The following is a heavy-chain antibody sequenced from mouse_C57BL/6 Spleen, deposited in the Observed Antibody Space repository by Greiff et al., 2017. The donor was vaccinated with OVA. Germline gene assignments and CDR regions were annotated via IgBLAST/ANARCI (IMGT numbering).Heavy chain of an antibody. J-gene: IGHJ1*03. D-gene: IGHD1-1*01. CDR3: ARGSGYGSRYWYFDV. Sequence: EVKLQESGPELVKPGASVKISCKASGSSFTGYYMHWVKQSSEKSLEWIGEINPSTGGTSYNQKFKGKATLTVDKSSRTAYMQLKSLTSEDSAVYYCARGSGYGSRYWYFDVWGTGTTVTVSS. CDR2: INPSTGGT. CDR1: GSSFTGYY. V-gene: IGHV1-43*01.